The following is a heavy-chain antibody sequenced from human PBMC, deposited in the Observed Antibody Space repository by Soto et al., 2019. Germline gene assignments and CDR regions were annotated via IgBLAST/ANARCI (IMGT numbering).Heavy chain of an antibody. V-gene: IGHV4-39*01. J-gene: IGHJ6*02. CDR3: ARHLDSSSWYPYYYYGMDV. Sequence: QLQLQESGPGLVKPSETLSLTCTVSGGSISSSSYYWGWIRQPPGKGLEWIGSIYYSGSTYYNPSLQRRVTISVDTSKNQFSLKLGSVTAADTAVYYCARHLDSSSWYPYYYYGMDVWGQGTTVTVSS. D-gene: IGHD6-13*01. CDR2: IYYSGST. CDR1: GGSISSSSYY.